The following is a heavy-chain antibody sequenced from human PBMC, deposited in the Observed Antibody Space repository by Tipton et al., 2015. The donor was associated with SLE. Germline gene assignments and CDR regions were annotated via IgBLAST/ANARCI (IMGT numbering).Heavy chain of an antibody. Sequence: TLSLTCTVSGGSISSYYWSWIRQPAGKGLEWIGRIYTSGSTNYNPSLKSRVTISVDTSKNQFSLKLSSVTAADTAVYYCARKPAGYSSGAVGFDYWGQGTLVTVSS. V-gene: IGHV4-4*07. J-gene: IGHJ4*02. D-gene: IGHD6-19*01. CDR3: ARKPAGYSSGAVGFDY. CDR2: IYTSGST. CDR1: GGSISSYY.